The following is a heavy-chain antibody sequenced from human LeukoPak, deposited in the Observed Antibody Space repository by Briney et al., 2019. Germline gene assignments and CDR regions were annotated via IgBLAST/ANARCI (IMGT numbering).Heavy chain of an antibody. CDR2: IYPSGAT. J-gene: IGHJ4*01. CDR1: GGSISSGPYY. Sequence: SQTLSLTCSVSGGSISSGPYYWGWIRQPAGKGLERIGRIYPSGATNYNPSLKSRVTISIDTSANQFSLKLNSVTAADTAVYFCARRNNDVLTGYYDSFDYWGHGILVTVSS. V-gene: IGHV4-61*02. CDR3: ARRNNDVLTGYYDSFDY. D-gene: IGHD3-9*01.